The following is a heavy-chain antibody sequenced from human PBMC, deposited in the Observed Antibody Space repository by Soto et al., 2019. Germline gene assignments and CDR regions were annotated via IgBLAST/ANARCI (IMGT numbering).Heavy chain of an antibody. V-gene: IGHV3-33*01. Sequence: GGSLRLSCAASGFTFSSYGMHWVRQAPGKGLEWVAVIWYDGSNKYYADSVKGRFTISRDNSKNTLYLQMNSLRAEDTAVYYCARDLRDGPSPFDYWGQGTLVTVSS. CDR1: GFTFSSYG. CDR2: IWYDGSNK. CDR3: ARDLRDGPSPFDY. J-gene: IGHJ4*02.